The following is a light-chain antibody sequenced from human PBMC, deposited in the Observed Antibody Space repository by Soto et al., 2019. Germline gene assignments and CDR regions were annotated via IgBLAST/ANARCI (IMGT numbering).Light chain of an antibody. CDR1: QSVSSSS. CDR2: GAS. Sequence: EILLTQSPGTLSLSLGERATLSCRASQSVSSSSLAWYQQKPGQAPRLLVYGASSRASGVPDRFSGSGSGTDFTLSISRQEPEDFAVYYCQQYGSSPITVGQGTRLEIK. V-gene: IGKV3-20*01. J-gene: IGKJ5*01. CDR3: QQYGSSPIT.